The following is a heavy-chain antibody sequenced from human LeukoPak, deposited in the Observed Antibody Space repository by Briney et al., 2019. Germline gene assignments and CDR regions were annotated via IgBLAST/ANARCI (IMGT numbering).Heavy chain of an antibody. D-gene: IGHD3-9*01. V-gene: IGHV4-59*01. CDR2: SYYSGTT. Sequence: SETLSLTCTVSGVSITNYYWSWIRQPPGKGLEGIGYSYYSGTTNYNPSLKSRVTISVDTSKNQFSLKLSSVTTADTAVYYCARGGYDILTGYGSFDPWGQGTLVSVSS. CDR1: GVSITNYY. CDR3: ARGGYDILTGYGSFDP. J-gene: IGHJ5*02.